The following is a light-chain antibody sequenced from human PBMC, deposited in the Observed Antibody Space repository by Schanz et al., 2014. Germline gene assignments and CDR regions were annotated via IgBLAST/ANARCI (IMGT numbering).Light chain of an antibody. J-gene: IGKJ2*01. CDR1: RSIASYY. Sequence: DIVVTQSPDTVSLSPGERVTLSCRTSRSIASYYLAWYQQKPGQAPSLLIYHGSSRATGIPDRFSGSGSGTDFTITISRLAPEDSAIYYCQQYGSSEMYTFGQGTKLEIK. CDR2: HGS. CDR3: QQYGSSEMYT. V-gene: IGKV3-20*01.